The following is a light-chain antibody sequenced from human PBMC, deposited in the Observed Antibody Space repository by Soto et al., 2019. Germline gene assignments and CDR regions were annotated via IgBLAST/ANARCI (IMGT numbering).Light chain of an antibody. CDR1: SSNIGDNY. CDR2: DNI. Sequence: QSVLTQPPSVSAAPGQKVTISCSGSSSNIGDNYVSWYQQLPGTAPQLLIYDNIEQPSGIPDRFSGSKSGTSATLGITGVQTGDEADYYCGTWDSSLSAVVFGGGTKVTVL. J-gene: IGLJ2*01. V-gene: IGLV1-51*01. CDR3: GTWDSSLSAVV.